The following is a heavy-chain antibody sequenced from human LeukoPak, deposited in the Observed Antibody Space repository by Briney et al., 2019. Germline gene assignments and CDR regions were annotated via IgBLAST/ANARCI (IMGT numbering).Heavy chain of an antibody. Sequence: PGGSLRLSCAASGFTFSSYGMSWVRQAPGKGLEWVSAISGSGGSTYYADSVKGRFTISRDNSKNTLYLQMNSLRAEDTAVYYCAKGGDFMIVVVTTSHFDYWGQGTLVTVSS. D-gene: IGHD3-22*01. CDR1: GFTFSSYG. V-gene: IGHV3-23*01. J-gene: IGHJ4*02. CDR3: AKGGDFMIVVVTTSHFDY. CDR2: ISGSGGST.